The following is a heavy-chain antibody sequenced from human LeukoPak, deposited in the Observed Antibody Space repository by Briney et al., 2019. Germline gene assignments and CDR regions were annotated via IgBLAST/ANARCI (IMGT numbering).Heavy chain of an antibody. Sequence: GGSLRLSCAASGFTVSSNYMSWVRQAPGKGLEWVSVIYDSGSTNYADSVKGRFTISRDNSKNTLSLHMNSLREEDTAVYFCAKDSLLNIFSGSDYSYTDSGDNSILGAFDYWGQGTLVTVSS. CDR1: GFTVSSNY. V-gene: IGHV3-66*03. CDR2: IYDSGST. CDR3: AKDSLLNIFSGSDYSYTDSGDNSILGAFDY. J-gene: IGHJ4*02. D-gene: IGHD5-12*01.